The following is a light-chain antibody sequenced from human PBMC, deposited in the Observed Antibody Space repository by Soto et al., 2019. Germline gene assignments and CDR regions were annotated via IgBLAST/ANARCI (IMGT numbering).Light chain of an antibody. CDR2: GAS. CDR1: QSVSSN. V-gene: IGKV3-15*01. CDR3: QQYYNWPPWT. Sequence: EMVMTQSPATLSVSPGERATLSCRASQSVSSNLAWYQQKPGQAPRLLIYGASTRATGIPARFSGSDSGSEFTLTISSLQSRDFVVYYCQQYYNWPPWTFGQGTEVEIK. J-gene: IGKJ1*01.